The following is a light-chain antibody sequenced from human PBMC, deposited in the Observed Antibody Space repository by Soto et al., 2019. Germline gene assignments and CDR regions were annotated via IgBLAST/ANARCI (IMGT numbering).Light chain of an antibody. J-gene: IGLJ3*02. CDR3: QSYANSLSAWRV. CDR1: SSNIGAGYD. V-gene: IGLV1-40*01. Sequence: QSVLTQPPSVSGAPGQRVTISCTGSSSNIGAGYDVHWYQQLPGTAPKLLIYGNSNRPSGVPDRFSGSKSGTSASLAITGLQAEDEADYYCQSYANSLSAWRVFGGGTKLTVL. CDR2: GNS.